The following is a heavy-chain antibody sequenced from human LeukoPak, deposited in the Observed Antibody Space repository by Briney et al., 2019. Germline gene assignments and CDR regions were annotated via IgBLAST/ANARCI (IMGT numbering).Heavy chain of an antibody. Sequence: GGSLRLSCAASGFTFSTYRMDWVRQAPGKGLGWLSYISSGSNTIFYADSVKGRFTISRDNAKNSLFLQVNSLRDEDTAVYYCARGSYYAPYYFDYWGQGTLVTVSS. V-gene: IGHV3-48*02. D-gene: IGHD1-26*01. J-gene: IGHJ4*02. CDR3: ARGSYYAPYYFDY. CDR2: ISSGSNTI. CDR1: GFTFSTYR.